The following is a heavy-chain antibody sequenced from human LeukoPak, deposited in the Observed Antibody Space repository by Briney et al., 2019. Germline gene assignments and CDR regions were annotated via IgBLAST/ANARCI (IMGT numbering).Heavy chain of an antibody. J-gene: IGHJ6*02. CDR1: GFPFSGHA. CDR3: AREKYQLLWYYGMDV. Sequence: PGMSLTLSCAASGFPFSGHAMHWVRQAPGKGLEWVAVISYDGSNKYYADSMKGRFTISRDNSKNTLYLQMNSLRAEDTAVYYCAREKYQLLWYYGMDVWGQGTTVTVSS. D-gene: IGHD2-2*01. V-gene: IGHV3-30-3*01. CDR2: ISYDGSNK.